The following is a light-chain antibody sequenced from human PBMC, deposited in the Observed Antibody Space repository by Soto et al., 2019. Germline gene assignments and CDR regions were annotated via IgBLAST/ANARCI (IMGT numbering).Light chain of an antibody. V-gene: IGLV2-14*01. CDR2: DVS. Sequence: QSALTQPASVSGSPGQSITISCTGASSDVGGYNYVSWYQQLPGKAPKLMIYDVSNRLSGVSNRFSGSKSGNTASLTISGLQAEDEADYYCSSYTSSSTLYVFGTGTKLTVL. J-gene: IGLJ1*01. CDR3: SSYTSSSTLYV. CDR1: SSDVGGYNY.